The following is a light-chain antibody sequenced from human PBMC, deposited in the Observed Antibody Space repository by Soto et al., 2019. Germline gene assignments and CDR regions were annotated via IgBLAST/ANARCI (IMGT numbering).Light chain of an antibody. Sequence: EIVFTQSPGTPALSPGEKATLSFRASQSVRTYLAWYQVKPGQAPRLLIYDASRRASGVPARFSGSGSGTDFTLTINRLEPEDFAVYYCQLYGISPHFGQGTRLEIK. J-gene: IGKJ5*01. CDR3: QLYGISPH. CDR1: QSVRTY. CDR2: DAS. V-gene: IGKV3-20*01.